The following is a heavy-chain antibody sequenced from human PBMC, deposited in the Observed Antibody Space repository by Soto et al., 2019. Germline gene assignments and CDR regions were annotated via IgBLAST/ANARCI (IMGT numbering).Heavy chain of an antibody. Sequence: EVQLLEPGGGLVQPGGSLRLSCAASGFPFSDHAMHWVRQTPGKGLEWVSAITGRGDSTYYADSVKGRFTISRDNSKSTLYLQMMSLRAEDTAVYYCAKDLYVQPPSGWFDPWGQGTVVTVSS. D-gene: IGHD1-26*01. CDR2: ITGRGDST. V-gene: IGHV3-23*01. CDR3: AKDLYVQPPSGWFDP. J-gene: IGHJ5*02. CDR1: GFPFSDHA.